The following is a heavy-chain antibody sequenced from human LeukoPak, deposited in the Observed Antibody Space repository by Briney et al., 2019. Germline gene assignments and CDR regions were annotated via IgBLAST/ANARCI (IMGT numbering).Heavy chain of an antibody. CDR1: GYTFTSYD. CDR2: INPTGGST. D-gene: IGHD1-26*01. Sequence: ASVKVSCKASGYTFTSYDINWVRQASGQGLEWMGLINPTGGSTGYAQKFQGRVTMTRDMSTSTDYMELSSLRSEDTAIYYCARDNSVGDNAWWFDPWGQGTLVTVSS. V-gene: IGHV1-46*01. CDR3: ARDNSVGDNAWWFDP. J-gene: IGHJ5*02.